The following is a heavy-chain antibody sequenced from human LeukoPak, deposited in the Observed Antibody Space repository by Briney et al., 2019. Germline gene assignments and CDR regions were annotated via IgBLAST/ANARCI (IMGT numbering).Heavy chain of an antibody. CDR3: ARHSPTYYDILTGYSGPYYMDV. CDR1: GGSISSSSYY. J-gene: IGHJ6*03. D-gene: IGHD3-9*01. CDR2: IYYSGST. V-gene: IGHV4-39*01. Sequence: SETLSLTCTVSGGSISSSSYYWGWIRQPPGKGLEWIGSIYYSGSTYYNPSLKSRVTISVDTSKNQFSLKLSSVTAADTAVYYCARHSPTYYDILTGYSGPYYMDVWGKGTTVTVSS.